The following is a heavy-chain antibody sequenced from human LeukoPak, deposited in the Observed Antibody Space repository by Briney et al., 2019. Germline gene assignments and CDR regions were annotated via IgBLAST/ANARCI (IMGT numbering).Heavy chain of an antibody. V-gene: IGHV3-21*05. CDR2: ISSSSGYI. Sequence: SGGSLRLSCAASGFTFSSYGMHWVRQAPGKGLEWVSYISSSSGYINYADSVKGRFTISRDNVKNSLYLQMNSLRADDTAVYYCARRRGFYYPIDFGGQGTLVTVSS. D-gene: IGHD3-22*01. CDR3: ARRRGFYYPIDF. CDR1: GFTFSSYG. J-gene: IGHJ4*02.